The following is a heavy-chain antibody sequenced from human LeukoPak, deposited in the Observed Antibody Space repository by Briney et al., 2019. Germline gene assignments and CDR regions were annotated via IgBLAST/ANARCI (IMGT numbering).Heavy chain of an antibody. D-gene: IGHD3-22*01. CDR3: ARVVNPYYYYGMDV. Sequence: GGSLRLSCAASGFTLSSYGMHWVRQAPGKGLEWVAVIWYDGSNKYYADSVKGRFTISRDNSKNTLYLQMNSLRAGDTAVYYCARVVNPYYYYGMDVWGQGTTVTVSS. CDR2: IWYDGSNK. CDR1: GFTLSSYG. V-gene: IGHV3-33*01. J-gene: IGHJ6*02.